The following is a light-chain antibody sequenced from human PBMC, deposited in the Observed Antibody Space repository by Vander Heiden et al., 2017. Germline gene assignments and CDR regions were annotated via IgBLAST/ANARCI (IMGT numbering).Light chain of an antibody. CDR3: QQYNNWPPLT. J-gene: IGKJ4*01. Sequence: EIVMTQSPATRSVSPGESATLPCRASQSVSGNFAWYQQKPGQAPRLLIYGASTRATGIPARFSGSGSGTEFTLTISSLQSEDFAVYYCQQYNNWPPLTFGGRTKVEIK. CDR2: GAS. V-gene: IGKV3-15*01. CDR1: QSVSGN.